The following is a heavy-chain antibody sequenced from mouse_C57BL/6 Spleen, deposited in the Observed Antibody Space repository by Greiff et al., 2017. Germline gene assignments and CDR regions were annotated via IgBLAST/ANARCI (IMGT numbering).Heavy chain of an antibody. CDR2: ISYDGSN. D-gene: IGHD2-4*01. Sequence: EVQRVESGPGLVKPSQSLSLTCSVTGYSITSGYYWNWIRQFPGNKLEWMGYISYDGSNNYNPSLKNRISITRDTSKNQFFLKLNSVTTEDTATYYCAFYDYDWYFDVWGTGTTVTVSS. J-gene: IGHJ1*03. CDR3: AFYDYDWYFDV. V-gene: IGHV3-6*01. CDR1: GYSITSGYY.